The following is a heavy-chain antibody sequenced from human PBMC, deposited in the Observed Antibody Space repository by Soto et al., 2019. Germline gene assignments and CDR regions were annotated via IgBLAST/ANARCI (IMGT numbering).Heavy chain of an antibody. V-gene: IGHV3-72*01. D-gene: IGHD1-26*01. J-gene: IGHJ4*02. CDR1: GFTFSDHY. Sequence: EVQLVESGGGLVQPGGSLRLSCAASGFTFSDHYMDWVRQAPGKGLEWVGRTRNKANSYTTECAASVKGRFTISRDDSRNSLYLQMNSQKTEDTAVYYCARVSGSYFIDYWGQGTLVTVSS. CDR2: TRNKANSYTT. CDR3: ARVSGSYFIDY.